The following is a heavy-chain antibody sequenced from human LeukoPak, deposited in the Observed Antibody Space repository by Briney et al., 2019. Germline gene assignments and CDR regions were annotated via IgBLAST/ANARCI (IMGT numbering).Heavy chain of an antibody. V-gene: IGHV3-7*01. CDR1: GFTFSSYA. Sequence: GSLRLSCAASGFTFSSYAMSWVRQAPGKGLEWVANIKQDGSEKYYVDSVKGRFTISRDNAKNSLYLQMNSLRAEDTAVYYCARVGDYGGNSGGQYFQHWGQGTLVTVSS. CDR2: IKQDGSEK. D-gene: IGHD4-23*01. J-gene: IGHJ1*01. CDR3: ARVGDYGGNSGGQYFQH.